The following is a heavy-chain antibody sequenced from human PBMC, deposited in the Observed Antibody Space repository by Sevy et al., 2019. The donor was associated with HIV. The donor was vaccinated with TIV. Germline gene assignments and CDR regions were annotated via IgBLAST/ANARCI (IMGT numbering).Heavy chain of an antibody. Sequence: SENLSLTCTVSDISISSGTNYWGWIRQPPGKGLEWIGSIYYSGTTYYNPSLKSRVTMSADTSMNQFSLKLSSVTVADTAVYYCARQRGGWYEYDASDVWGQGIMVTVSS. J-gene: IGHJ3*01. CDR2: IYYSGTT. CDR1: DISISSGTNY. V-gene: IGHV4-39*01. D-gene: IGHD6-19*01. CDR3: ARQRGGWYEYDASDV.